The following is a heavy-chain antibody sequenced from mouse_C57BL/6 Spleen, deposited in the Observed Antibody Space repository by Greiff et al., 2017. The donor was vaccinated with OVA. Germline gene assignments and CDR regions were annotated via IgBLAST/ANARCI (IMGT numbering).Heavy chain of an antibody. V-gene: IGHV5-17*01. CDR3: ARNPPANWDAMDY. CDR2: ISSGSSTI. D-gene: IGHD4-1*01. J-gene: IGHJ4*01. Sequence: EVMLVESGGGLVKPGGSLKLSCAASGFTFSDYGMHWVRQAPEKGLEWVAYISSGSSTIYYADTVKGRFTISRDNAKNTLFLQMTSLRYEDTAMDYCARNPPANWDAMDYWGQGTSVTVSS. CDR1: GFTFSDYG.